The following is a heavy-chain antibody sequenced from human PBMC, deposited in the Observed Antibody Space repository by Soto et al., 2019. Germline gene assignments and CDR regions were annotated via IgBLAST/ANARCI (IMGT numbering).Heavy chain of an antibody. CDR1: VDSIMGYHYY. CDR3: AYGSSSAWIDK. J-gene: IGHJ4*02. V-gene: IGHV4-39*01. CDR2: VYFSGGNS. D-gene: IGHD6-25*01. Sequence: NPSETLSLTCSVSVDSIMGYHYYWGWIRQAPGKGLEWVGSVYFSGGNSYYNPSLKSRVTISVDTSYNKFFLRLNSVTAADTAVYFCAYGSSSAWIDKWGQGTSVTVSS.